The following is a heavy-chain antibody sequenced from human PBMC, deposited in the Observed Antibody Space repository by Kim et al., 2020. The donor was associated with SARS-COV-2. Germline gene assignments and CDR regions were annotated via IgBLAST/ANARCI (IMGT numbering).Heavy chain of an antibody. V-gene: IGHV3-30*18. J-gene: IGHJ4*02. Sequence: GGSLRLSCAASGFTFSSYGMHWVRQAPGKGLEWVAVISYDGSNKYYADSVKGRFTISRDNSKNTLYLQMNSLRAEDTAVYYCAKDLYSSSWYPFGAYFDYWGQGTLVTVSS. CDR3: AKDLYSSSWYPFGAYFDY. CDR2: ISYDGSNK. D-gene: IGHD6-13*01. CDR1: GFTFSSYG.